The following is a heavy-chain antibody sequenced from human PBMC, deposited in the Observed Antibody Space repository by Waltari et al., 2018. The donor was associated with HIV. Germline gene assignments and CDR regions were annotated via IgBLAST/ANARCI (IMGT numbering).Heavy chain of an antibody. Sequence: QVQLQESGPGLVKPSQTLSLTCTVSGGSISSGGYYWSWIRQHPGKGLEWIGYIYYSVSTYYNPSLKSRVTIAVDTSKNQFSLKLSSVTAADTAVYYCARGLSAGGVRWFDPWCQGTLVTVSS. CDR3: ARGLSAGGVRWFDP. V-gene: IGHV4-31*03. CDR1: GGSISSGGYY. J-gene: IGHJ5*02. D-gene: IGHD3-16*01. CDR2: IYYSVST.